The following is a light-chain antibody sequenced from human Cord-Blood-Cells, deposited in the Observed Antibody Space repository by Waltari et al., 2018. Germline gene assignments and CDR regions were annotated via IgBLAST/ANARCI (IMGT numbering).Light chain of an antibody. Sequence: SVLPQPPSVSGAPGQRVTISCTGSSPKIGAGYVVHWYQQLPGTAPNPLIYGNSNRPSGVPDRFSGSKSGTSASLAITGLQAEDEADYYCQSYDSSLSGSVFGGGTKLTVL. CDR3: QSYDSSLSGSV. V-gene: IGLV1-40*01. CDR1: SPKIGAGYV. CDR2: GNS. J-gene: IGLJ2*01.